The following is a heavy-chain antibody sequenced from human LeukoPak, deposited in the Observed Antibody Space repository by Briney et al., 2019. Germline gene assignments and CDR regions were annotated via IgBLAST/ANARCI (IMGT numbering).Heavy chain of an antibody. Sequence: SETLSLTCAVYGGSFSGYYWSWIRQPPGKGLEWIGEINHSGSTNYNPSLKSRVTISVDTSKSQFSLKLSSVTAADTAVYYCARRAGMNYDILTGYYTVYYFDYWGQGTLVTVSS. CDR2: INHSGST. V-gene: IGHV4-34*01. D-gene: IGHD3-9*01. J-gene: IGHJ4*02. CDR3: ARRAGMNYDILTGYYTVYYFDY. CDR1: GGSFSGYY.